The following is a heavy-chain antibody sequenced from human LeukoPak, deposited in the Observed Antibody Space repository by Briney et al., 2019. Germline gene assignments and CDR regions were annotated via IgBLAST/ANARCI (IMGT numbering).Heavy chain of an antibody. J-gene: IGHJ4*02. CDR1: GFTFSGSA. CDR2: IRSKANSYAT. Sequence: GGSLRLSCAASGFTFSGSAMHWVRQASGKGVEWLGRIRSKANSYATAYAASVKGRFTISRDDSKNTAYLQMNSLKTEDTAVYYCTSCGGDCYSGFDYWGQGTLVTVSS. V-gene: IGHV3-73*01. D-gene: IGHD2-21*02. CDR3: TSCGGDCYSGFDY.